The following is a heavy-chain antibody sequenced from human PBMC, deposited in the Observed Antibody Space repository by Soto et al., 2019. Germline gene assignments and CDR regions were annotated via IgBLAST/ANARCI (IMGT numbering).Heavy chain of an antibody. V-gene: IGHV4-59*01. Sequence: ESLSLTCRVSGGSISGSYWSWIRQSPGKGLEWLGYVYYTGSTNYSPSLRSRVSISVDTSKNEFSLRLSSVTAADTAVYFCARSVAVPGAHIDYWGQGTPVTVYS. CDR2: VYYTGST. D-gene: IGHD6-19*01. CDR1: GGSISGSY. J-gene: IGHJ4*02. CDR3: ARSVAVPGAHIDY.